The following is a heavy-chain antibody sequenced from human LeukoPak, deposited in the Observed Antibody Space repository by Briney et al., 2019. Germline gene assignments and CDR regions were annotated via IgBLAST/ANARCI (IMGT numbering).Heavy chain of an antibody. V-gene: IGHV3-53*01. Sequence: PGGSLRLSCAASGFTFSSYWMSWVRQAPGKGLEWVSVLDTGGATHYADSVKGRFTISRDNTWNTLFLQMNSLRDEDTAVYYCAREFRDAFDVWGQGTRVTVSS. CDR3: AREFRDAFDV. J-gene: IGHJ3*01. CDR2: LDTGGAT. CDR1: GFTFSSYW. D-gene: IGHD3-10*01.